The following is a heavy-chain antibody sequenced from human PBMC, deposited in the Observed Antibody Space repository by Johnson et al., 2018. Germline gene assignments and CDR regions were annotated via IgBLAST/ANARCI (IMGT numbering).Heavy chain of an antibody. CDR1: GFNFDDYG. Sequence: EVQLVESGGGVVRPGGSLRLTCAASGFNFDDYGMSWVRQAPGKGLEWVSGINWNGISTTYADSVKGRFTISRDNAKNSVYLQMNSLRAVDTAFYYCARGLYYYDSSGYYYRPTDDAFDIWGRGTVVTVSS. D-gene: IGHD3-22*01. J-gene: IGHJ3*02. V-gene: IGHV3-20*04. CDR2: INWNGIST. CDR3: ARGLYYYDSSGYYYRPTDDAFDI.